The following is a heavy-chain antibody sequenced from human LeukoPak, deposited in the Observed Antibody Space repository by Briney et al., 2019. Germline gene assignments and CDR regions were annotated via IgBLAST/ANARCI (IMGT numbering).Heavy chain of an antibody. D-gene: IGHD2-2*01. CDR2: INHSGST. Sequence: PSETLSLTCAVYGGSFSGYYWSWIRQPPGKGLEWIGEINHSGSTNYNPSLKSRVTISVDTSKNQFSLKLSSVTAADTAVYYCARGSLSSARRGSYYFDYWGQGTLVTVSS. J-gene: IGHJ4*02. V-gene: IGHV4-34*01. CDR1: GGSFSGYY. CDR3: ARGSLSSARRGSYYFDY.